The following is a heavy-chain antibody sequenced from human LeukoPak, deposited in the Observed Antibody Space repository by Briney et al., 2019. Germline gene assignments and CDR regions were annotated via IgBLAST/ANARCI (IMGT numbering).Heavy chain of an antibody. Sequence: ASVKVSCKVSGYTLSELSMHWVRQAPGKGLEWMGGFDPEDGETIYAQKFQGRVTMTEDTSTDTAYMELRSLRSEDTAVYYCVTSPRDNSGYYYYYFDYWGQGALVTVSS. J-gene: IGHJ4*02. D-gene: IGHD3-22*01. CDR2: FDPEDGET. CDR1: GYTLSELS. V-gene: IGHV1-24*01. CDR3: VTSPRDNSGYYYYYFDY.